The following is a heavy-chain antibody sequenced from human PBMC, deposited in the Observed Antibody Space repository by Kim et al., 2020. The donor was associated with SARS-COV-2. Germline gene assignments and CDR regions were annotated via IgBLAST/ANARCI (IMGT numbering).Heavy chain of an antibody. CDR2: IWYDGSNK. CDR3: ARDRQGSSGWYGLDY. Sequence: GGSLRLSCAASGFTFSSYGMHWVRQAPGKGLEWVAVIWYDGSNKYYADSVKGRFTISRDNSKNTLYLQMNSLRAEDTAVYYCARDRQGSSGWYGLDYWGQGTLVTVSS. CDR1: GFTFSSYG. V-gene: IGHV3-33*01. J-gene: IGHJ4*02. D-gene: IGHD6-19*01.